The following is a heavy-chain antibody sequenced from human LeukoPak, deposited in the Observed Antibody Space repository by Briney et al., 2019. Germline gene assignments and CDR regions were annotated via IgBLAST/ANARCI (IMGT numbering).Heavy chain of an antibody. J-gene: IGHJ4*02. Sequence: PSETLSLTCTVSGGSISTTSYYWGWIRQPPGKELEWIGSIYNSGSTYYNPSLKSRVTISVDTSKNQFSLKLSSVTAADTAAYYCARERELGYCSGGSCALDDWGQGALVTVSS. V-gene: IGHV4-39*07. CDR3: ARERELGYCSGGSCALDD. CDR1: GGSISTTSYY. CDR2: IYNSGST. D-gene: IGHD2-15*01.